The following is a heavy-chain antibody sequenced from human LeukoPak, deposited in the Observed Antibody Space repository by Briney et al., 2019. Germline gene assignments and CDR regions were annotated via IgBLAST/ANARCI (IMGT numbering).Heavy chain of an antibody. CDR2: TNEGGSGK. V-gene: IGHV3-7*03. CDR3: ARAVTSTEGY. J-gene: IGHJ4*02. CDR1: GFVFSSYW. Sequence: GGSLRLSCAASGFVFSSYWMTWVRQAPGKGLEWVASTNEGGSGKYYVDSVKGRFTISRDNAQKSLYMEMHSLRVEDTAVYYCARAVTSTEGYWGQGTLVTVSS.